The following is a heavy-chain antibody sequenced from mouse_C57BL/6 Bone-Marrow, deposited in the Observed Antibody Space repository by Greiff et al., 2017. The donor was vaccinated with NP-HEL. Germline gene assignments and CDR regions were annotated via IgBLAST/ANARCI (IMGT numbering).Heavy chain of an antibody. CDR3: ARYLIPYWYFDV. J-gene: IGHJ1*03. CDR2: IYPGDGDT. V-gene: IGHV1-82*01. D-gene: IGHD2-4*01. Sequence: VKLMESGPELVKPGASVKISCKASGYAFSSSWMNWVKQRPGKGLEWIGRIYPGDGDTNYNGKFKGKATLTADKSSSTAYMQLSSLTSEDSAVYFCARYLIPYWYFDVWGTGTTVTVSS. CDR1: GYAFSSSW.